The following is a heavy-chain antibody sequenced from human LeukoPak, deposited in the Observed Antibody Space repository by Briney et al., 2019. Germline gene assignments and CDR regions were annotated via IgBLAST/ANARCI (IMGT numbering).Heavy chain of an antibody. CDR1: GGSISSSSYY. Sequence: SETLSLTCTVSGGSISSSSYYWGWIRQPPGKGLEWIGSIYYSGSTYYNPSLKSRVTISVGTSKNQFSLKLTSVTAADTAVYYCARHAGGGYSKIVDYWGQGTLVTVSS. D-gene: IGHD5-18*01. V-gene: IGHV4-39*01. J-gene: IGHJ4*02. CDR2: IYYSGST. CDR3: ARHAGGGYSKIVDY.